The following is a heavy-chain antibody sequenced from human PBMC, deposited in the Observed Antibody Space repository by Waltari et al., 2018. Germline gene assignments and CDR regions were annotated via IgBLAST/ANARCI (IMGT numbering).Heavy chain of an antibody. Sequence: QVQLVESGGGVVQPGRSLRLSCAASGFTFSRYAMHWVRQAPGKGLEWVAVIPYDGSNKYYADSVKGLFTISRDNSKNPLYLQMNSLRAEDTAVYYCAGGGGYSSGWYYFDYWGQGTLVTVSS. V-gene: IGHV3-30-3*01. D-gene: IGHD6-19*01. CDR2: IPYDGSNK. CDR1: GFTFSRYA. CDR3: AGGGGYSSGWYYFDY. J-gene: IGHJ4*02.